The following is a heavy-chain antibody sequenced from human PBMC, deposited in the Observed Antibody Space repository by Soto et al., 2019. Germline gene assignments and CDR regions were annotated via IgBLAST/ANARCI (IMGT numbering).Heavy chain of an antibody. Sequence: QVQLVESGGGVVQPGRSLRLSCAAFGFTFSSYGMHWVRQAPGKGLEWVAVIWYDGSKKYYADSVKGRFTISRDNSKNTLDLQMNSVRAEDTAVYHCARDSGGGYPNYYYYDIDVWGKGTTVTLSS. CDR1: GFTFSSYG. V-gene: IGHV3-33*01. CDR3: ARDSGGGYPNYYYYDIDV. CDR2: IWYDGSKK. D-gene: IGHD3-16*02. J-gene: IGHJ6*03.